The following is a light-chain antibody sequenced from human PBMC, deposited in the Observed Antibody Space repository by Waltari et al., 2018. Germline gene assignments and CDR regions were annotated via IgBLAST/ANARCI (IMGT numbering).Light chain of an antibody. V-gene: IGKV3-20*01. CDR2: AAS. Sequence: EIVLTQSPGTLSLSPGERATLSCRARQTFNSNYLAWYQQKPGQVPRLLIYAASKRATDIPDRFSGSGSGTDFTLTISRLEPEDFAVYYCQQYAKAPDTFGQGTRLEIK. CDR3: QQYAKAPDT. CDR1: QTFNSNY. J-gene: IGKJ2*01.